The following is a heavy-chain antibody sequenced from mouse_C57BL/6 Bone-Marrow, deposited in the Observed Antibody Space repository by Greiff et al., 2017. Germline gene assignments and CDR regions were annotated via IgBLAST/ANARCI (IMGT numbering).Heavy chain of an antibody. CDR1: GFNIQNTY. V-gene: IGHV14-3*01. CDR2: IDPANGNT. J-gene: IGHJ3*01. CDR3: AKSYYYGSRTWFAY. D-gene: IGHD1-1*01. Sequence: EVKVVESVAELVRPGASVKLSCTASGFNIQNTYMHWVKQRPEQGLEWIGRIDPANGNTKYAPKFQGKATITADTSSNTAYLQLSSLTSEDTSIYYCAKSYYYGSRTWFAYWGQGTLVTVSA.